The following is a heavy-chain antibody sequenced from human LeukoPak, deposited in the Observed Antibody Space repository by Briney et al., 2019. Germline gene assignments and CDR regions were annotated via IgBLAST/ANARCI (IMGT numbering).Heavy chain of an antibody. J-gene: IGHJ1*01. CDR1: GSTVSSNY. CDR2: IYSGGST. D-gene: IGHD6-6*01. V-gene: IGHV3-53*01. CDR3: ARDSGSSSPYFQH. Sequence: GGSLRLSCAASGSTVSSNYMSWVRQAPGKGLEWVSVIYSGGSTYYADSVKGRFTISRDNSKNTLYLQMNSLRAEDTAVYYCARDSGSSSPYFQHWGQGTLVTVSS.